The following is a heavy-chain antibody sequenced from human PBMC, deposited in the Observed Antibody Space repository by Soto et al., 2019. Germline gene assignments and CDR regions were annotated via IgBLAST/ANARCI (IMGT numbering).Heavy chain of an antibody. D-gene: IGHD3-22*01. CDR3: ARARALDYYDSSGYSY. J-gene: IGHJ4*02. Sequence: GGSLRLSCAASGFTFSSYAMHWVRQAPGKGLEWVAVISYDGSNKYYADSVKGRFTISRDNSKNTLYLQMNSLRAEDTAVYYCARARALDYYDSSGYSYWGQGTLVTVSS. CDR1: GFTFSSYA. V-gene: IGHV3-30-3*01. CDR2: ISYDGSNK.